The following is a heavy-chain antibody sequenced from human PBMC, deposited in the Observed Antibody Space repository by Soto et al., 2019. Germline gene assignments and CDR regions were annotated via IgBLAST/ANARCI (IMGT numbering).Heavy chain of an antibody. V-gene: IGHV3-7*05. CDR2: IKQDGSEK. CDR3: ASELGYCSSTSCYARAFDI. Sequence: GGSLRLSCAASGFTFSSYWMSWVRQAPGKGLEWVANIKQDGSEKYYVDSVKGRFTISRDNAKNSLFLQMNSLRAEDTAVYYCASELGYCSSTSCYARAFDIWGQGTMVTVSS. CDR1: GFTFSSYW. J-gene: IGHJ3*02. D-gene: IGHD2-2*01.